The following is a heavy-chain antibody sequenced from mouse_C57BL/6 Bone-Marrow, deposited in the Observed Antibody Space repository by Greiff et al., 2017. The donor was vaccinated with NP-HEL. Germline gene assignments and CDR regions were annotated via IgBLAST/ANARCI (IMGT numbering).Heavy chain of an antibody. D-gene: IGHD3-2*02. J-gene: IGHJ3*01. V-gene: IGHV14-4*01. Sequence: VHVKQSGAELVRPGASVKLSCTASGFNIKDDYMHWVKQRPEQGLEWIGWIDPENGDTEYASKFQGKATITADTSSNTAYLQLSSLTSEDTAVYYCTTLDSSGYVGFAYWGQGTLVTVSA. CDR2: IDPENGDT. CDR1: GFNIKDDY. CDR3: TTLDSSGYVGFAY.